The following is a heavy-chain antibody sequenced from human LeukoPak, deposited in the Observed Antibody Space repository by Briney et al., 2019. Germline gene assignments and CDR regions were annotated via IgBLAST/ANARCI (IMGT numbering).Heavy chain of an antibody. V-gene: IGHV3-30*02. Sequence: QPGGSLRLSCAASGFTFSSYGMHWVRQAPGKGLEWVAFIRYDGSNKYYADSVKGRFTISRDNSKNTLYLQMNSLGAEDTAVYYCAKDLQGYYGSGGFDPWGQGTLVTVSS. CDR2: IRYDGSNK. CDR1: GFTFSSYG. D-gene: IGHD3-10*01. CDR3: AKDLQGYYGSGGFDP. J-gene: IGHJ5*02.